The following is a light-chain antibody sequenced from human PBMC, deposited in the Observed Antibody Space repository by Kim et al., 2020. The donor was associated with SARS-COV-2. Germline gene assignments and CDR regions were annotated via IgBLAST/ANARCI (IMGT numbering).Light chain of an antibody. Sequence: GQSVTISCTGTSSDVGAYNYVSWYQQHPGKAPKLMIYDVSKRPSGVPDRFSGSKSGNTASLTISGLQAEDEADYYCCSYAGSYKRVFGGGTQLTVL. CDR1: SSDVGAYNY. CDR2: DVS. J-gene: IGLJ3*02. V-gene: IGLV2-11*01. CDR3: CSYAGSYKRV.